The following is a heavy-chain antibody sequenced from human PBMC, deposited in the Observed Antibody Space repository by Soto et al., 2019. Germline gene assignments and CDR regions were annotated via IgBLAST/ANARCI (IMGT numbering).Heavy chain of an antibody. CDR1: GFTFSDFG. CDR3: ARDSGVTTVVIPRY. D-gene: IGHD4-17*01. Sequence: EVQLVESGGGLVQPGGSLRLSCAASGFTFSDFGFNWVRQPPGKGLEWVSFISVSGNTIYYTDSVKGRFTISRDNAKNSLYLQMNSLRDEDTAVYYCARDSGVTTVVIPRYWGQGTLVTVSS. CDR2: ISVSGNTI. J-gene: IGHJ4*02. V-gene: IGHV3-48*02.